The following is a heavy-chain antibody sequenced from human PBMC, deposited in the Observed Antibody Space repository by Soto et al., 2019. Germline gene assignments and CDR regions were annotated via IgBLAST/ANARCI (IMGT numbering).Heavy chain of an antibody. J-gene: IGHJ2*01. Sequence: SETLSLTCTLSGGSTSTYYSRWIWQPPGKGLEWIGYIYYSGSTNYNPSLKSRVTISGDTSKNQFSLKLISVTSADTAVYYCARAHYKLLWFGETNWYFDLWGRCTLVT. CDR1: GGSTSTYY. D-gene: IGHD3-10*01. CDR3: ARAHYKLLWFGETNWYFDL. CDR2: IYYSGST. V-gene: IGHV4-59*01.